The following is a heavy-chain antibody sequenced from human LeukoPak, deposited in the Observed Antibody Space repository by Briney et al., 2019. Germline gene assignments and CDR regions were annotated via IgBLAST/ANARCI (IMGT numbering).Heavy chain of an antibody. Sequence: SETLSLTCTVSGGSISSSSYYWGWIRRLPGKGLEWIGSIYYSGSTYYNPSLKSRVTISVDTSKNQFSLKLSSVTAADTAVYYCARHRSKYQLLLVWFDPWGQGTLVTVSS. J-gene: IGHJ5*02. CDR1: GGSISSSSYY. D-gene: IGHD2-2*01. CDR3: ARHRSKYQLLLVWFDP. CDR2: IYYSGST. V-gene: IGHV4-39*01.